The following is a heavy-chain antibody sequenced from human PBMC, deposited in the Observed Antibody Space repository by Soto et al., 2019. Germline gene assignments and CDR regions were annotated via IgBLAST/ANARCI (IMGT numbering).Heavy chain of an antibody. V-gene: IGHV1-18*01. Sequence: ASVKLSCKASGYTFTSYGISWVRQALGQGLECMGWISAYNVNTNYAQKLQGSVTMTTDTSTSTAYMELRSLRFDDTAVYYCARESSISCHDYWGQGTLVTVSS. CDR3: ARESSISCHDY. CDR1: GYTFTSYG. D-gene: IGHD6-13*01. J-gene: IGHJ4*02. CDR2: ISAYNVNT.